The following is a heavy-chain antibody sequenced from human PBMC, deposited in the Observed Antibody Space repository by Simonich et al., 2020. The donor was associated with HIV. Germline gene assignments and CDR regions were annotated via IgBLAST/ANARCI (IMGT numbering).Heavy chain of an antibody. J-gene: IGHJ4*02. Sequence: QALLKQWGTGLLKLSEPLSLTCAVYAGSFSGHYRVWIRHFPGRGLEWIAEFNHSGSTTYGPSLKSRVTISVDTSKNQFSLKLNSGTAPDTAVYYCARRGVAYPPGFDYWGQGTLLTVSS. CDR3: ARRGVAYPPGFDY. D-gene: IGHD3-3*01. V-gene: IGHV4-34*01. CDR1: AGSFSGHY. CDR2: FNHSGST.